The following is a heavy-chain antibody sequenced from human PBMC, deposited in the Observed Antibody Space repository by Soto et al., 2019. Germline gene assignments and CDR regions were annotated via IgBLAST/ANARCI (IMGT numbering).Heavy chain of an antibody. CDR1: GYTFTGYY. V-gene: IGHV1-2*04. Sequence: ASVKVSCKASGYTFTGYYMHWVRQAPGQGLEWMGWINPNSGGTNYAQKFQGWVTMTRDTSISTAYMELSRLRSDDTAVYYCARGRGISAAAVGLFDYCGQGTLVTVSS. D-gene: IGHD6-13*01. J-gene: IGHJ4*02. CDR3: ARGRGISAAAVGLFDY. CDR2: INPNSGGT.